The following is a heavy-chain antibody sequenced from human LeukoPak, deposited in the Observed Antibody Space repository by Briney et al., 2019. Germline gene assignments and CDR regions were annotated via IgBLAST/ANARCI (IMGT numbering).Heavy chain of an antibody. CDR3: ARGVEYYTSGSYFDY. Sequence: ALVKVSCKTSGYTFTSYGISWVRQAPGQGLEWMGWISAYNGNTDYAQRLQGRVTMTTVTSTNTAYMSLRSLRSDDTAVYYCARGVEYYTSGSYFDYWGQGTLVTVSS. J-gene: IGHJ4*02. CDR1: GYTFTSYG. D-gene: IGHD3-10*01. V-gene: IGHV1-18*01. CDR2: ISAYNGNT.